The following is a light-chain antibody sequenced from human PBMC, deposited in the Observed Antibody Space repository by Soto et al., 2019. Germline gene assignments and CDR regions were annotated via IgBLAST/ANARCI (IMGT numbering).Light chain of an antibody. CDR3: ASYGGGATYV. CDR1: SSDVGGYNY. V-gene: IGLV2-14*01. J-gene: IGLJ1*01. CDR2: EVS. Sequence: QSALTQPASVSGSPGQSITISCTGTSSDVGGYNYVSWYQLHPGKAPKLMIHEVSERPSGVSNRFSGSKSGNTASLIISGLQAEDEADYYCASYGGGATYVFGGGTKVTVL.